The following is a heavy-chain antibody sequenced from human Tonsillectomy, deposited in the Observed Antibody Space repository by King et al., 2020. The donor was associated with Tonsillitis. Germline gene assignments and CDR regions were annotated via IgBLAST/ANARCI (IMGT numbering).Heavy chain of an antibody. Sequence: VQLVESGGGLVQPGGSLRLSCAASGFTFSGYEMNWVRQAPGKGLEWVSYISRSGSTIYNAYSVKGRFTISRDNAKNSLYLQMNSLRAEDTAVYYCARVVGGYKQTPRYFDYWGQGTLVTVSS. CDR2: ISRSGSTI. CDR1: GFTFSGYE. D-gene: IGHD5-24*01. V-gene: IGHV3-48*03. CDR3: ARVVGGYKQTPRYFDY. J-gene: IGHJ4*02.